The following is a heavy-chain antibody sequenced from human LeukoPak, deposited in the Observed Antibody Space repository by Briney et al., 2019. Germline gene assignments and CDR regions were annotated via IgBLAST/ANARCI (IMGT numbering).Heavy chain of an antibody. J-gene: IGHJ4*02. CDR3: ARVGMNGGGSFDY. CDR2: ISSSSSYI. CDR1: GFTFSSYS. D-gene: IGHD3-16*01. Sequence: GGSLRLSCAASGFTFSSYSMNWVRQAPGKGLEWVSSISSSSSYIYYADSVKGRFTISRDNAKNSLYLQMNSLRAEDTAVYYCARVGMNGGGSFDYWGQGTLVTVSS. V-gene: IGHV3-21*01.